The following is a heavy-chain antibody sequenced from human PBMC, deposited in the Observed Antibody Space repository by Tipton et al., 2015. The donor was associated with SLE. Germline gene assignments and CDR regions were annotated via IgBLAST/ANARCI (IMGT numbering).Heavy chain of an antibody. Sequence: TLSLTCTVSGGSISSGTYYWSWIRQPAGKGLEWIGRIYARGSTKYNPSLKSRLTVSVDTSKNQFSLKLSSVTAADTAMYYCVRQLGYSDPFAFDYWGQGSLVTVSS. CDR2: IYARGST. V-gene: IGHV4-61*02. D-gene: IGHD4-17*01. CDR3: VRQLGYSDPFAFDY. CDR1: GGSISSGTYY. J-gene: IGHJ4*02.